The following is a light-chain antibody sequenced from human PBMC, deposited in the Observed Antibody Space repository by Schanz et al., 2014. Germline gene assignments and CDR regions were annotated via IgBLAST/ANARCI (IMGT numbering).Light chain of an antibody. J-gene: IGLJ3*02. V-gene: IGLV1-40*01. CDR3: QSYDSSLSGSV. CDR2: GNS. Sequence: QSVLTQPPSMSGAPGQRVTIPCTGSSSNIGANYDVHWYQQFPGAAPKFLIYGNSNRPSGVPDRFSGSKSGTSASLAITGLQAEDETHYYCQSYDSSLSGSVFGGGTKVTVL. CDR1: SSNIGANYD.